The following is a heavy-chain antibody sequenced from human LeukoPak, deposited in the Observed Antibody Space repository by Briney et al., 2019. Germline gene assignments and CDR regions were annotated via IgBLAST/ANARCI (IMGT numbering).Heavy chain of an antibody. CDR2: IWYDGSNK. Sequence: GGSLRLSCAASGLTFSRYAMHWVRQAPGKGLEWVAVIWYDGSNKYYADSVKGRFTISRDNSKNTLYLQMNSLRAEDTAVYYCAKERIYYDSSALDYWGQGTLVTVSS. D-gene: IGHD3-22*01. V-gene: IGHV3-33*06. CDR1: GLTFSRYA. CDR3: AKERIYYDSSALDY. J-gene: IGHJ4*02.